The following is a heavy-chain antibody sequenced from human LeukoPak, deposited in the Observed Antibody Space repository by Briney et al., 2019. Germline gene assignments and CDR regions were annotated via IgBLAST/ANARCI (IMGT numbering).Heavy chain of an antibody. CDR3: ASIPAPGHGFDP. CDR1: GGSFNEYH. V-gene: IGHV4-34*01. CDR2: INHSGGS. J-gene: IGHJ5*02. Sequence: SETLSLTCAVYGGSFNEYHWSWIRQTPGKGLEWIGEINHSGGSNYNPSLKSRVTMSVDTSQNQFSLKLSSVTAADTALYYCASIPAPGHGFDPRGQGTLVTVSS. D-gene: IGHD6-13*01.